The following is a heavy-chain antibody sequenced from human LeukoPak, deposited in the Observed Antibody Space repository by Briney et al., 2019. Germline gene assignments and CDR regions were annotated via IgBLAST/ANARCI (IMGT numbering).Heavy chain of an antibody. CDR2: ISWNSGSI. J-gene: IGHJ6*02. D-gene: IGHD6-6*01. CDR1: GFTFDDYA. Sequence: PGGSLRLSCAASGFTFDDYAMHWVRQAPGKGLEWVSGISWNSGSIGYADSVKGRFTISRDNAKNSLYLQMNSLRAEDTALSYCAKAAELGHYYYGMDVWGQGTTVTVSS. V-gene: IGHV3-9*01. CDR3: AKAAELGHYYYGMDV.